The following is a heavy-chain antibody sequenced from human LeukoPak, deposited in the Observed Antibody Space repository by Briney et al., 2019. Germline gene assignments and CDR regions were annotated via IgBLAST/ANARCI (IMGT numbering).Heavy chain of an antibody. J-gene: IGHJ4*02. CDR2: INPNSGGT. V-gene: IGHV1-2*06. D-gene: IGHD5-18*01. CDR3: ARGGDTPMGTFDY. Sequence: AASVKVSCKASGYTFTDYYTHWVRQAPGQGLEWMGRINPNSGGTNYAQKFQGRVTMTRDTSISTAYMELSRLRSDDTAVYYCARGGDTPMGTFDYWGQGTLVTVSS. CDR1: GYTFTDYY.